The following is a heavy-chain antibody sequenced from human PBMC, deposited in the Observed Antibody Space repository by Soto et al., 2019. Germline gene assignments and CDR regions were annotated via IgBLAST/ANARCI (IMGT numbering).Heavy chain of an antibody. V-gene: IGHV3-23*01. CDR3: ARDQVGLWFGESDYYMDV. J-gene: IGHJ6*03. Sequence: GGSLRLSCAASGFTFSSYAMSWVRQTPGKGLEWVSAISGSGGSTYYADSVKGRFTISRDNSKNTLYLQMNSLRAEDTAVYYCARDQVGLWFGESDYYMDVWGKGTKVTVSS. D-gene: IGHD3-10*01. CDR1: GFTFSSYA. CDR2: ISGSGGST.